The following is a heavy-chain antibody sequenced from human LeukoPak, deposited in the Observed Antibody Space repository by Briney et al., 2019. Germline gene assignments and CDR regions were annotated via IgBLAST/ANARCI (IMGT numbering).Heavy chain of an antibody. Sequence: SETLSLTCGVSGYSISSGYFWVWIRQPPGKGLEWIGSIYHTGATYYNPSLRSPVTISVDTSKNEFSLELNSVTAADTAVYYCARDLGLTISDNWFDPWGKGTLVTVSS. D-gene: IGHD3-9*01. CDR2: IYHTGAT. CDR3: ARDLGLTISDNWFDP. CDR1: GYSISSGYF. J-gene: IGHJ5*02. V-gene: IGHV4-38-2*02.